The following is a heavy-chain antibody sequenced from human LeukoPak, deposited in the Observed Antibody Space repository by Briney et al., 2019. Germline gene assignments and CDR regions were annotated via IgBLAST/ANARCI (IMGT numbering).Heavy chain of an antibody. CDR3: ARHLRTTSWFDY. D-gene: IGHD2-2*01. CDR2: VHYRGTT. J-gene: IGHJ4*02. Sequence: SETLSLTCTVSGASISTYYWDWMRQAPGKGPEWIGYVHYRGTTSYNPSLWSRVTISLDTSNYQFSLKLTSVTAADTAVYYCARHLRTTSWFDYWGQGTLVTVSS. CDR1: GASISTYY. V-gene: IGHV4-59*08.